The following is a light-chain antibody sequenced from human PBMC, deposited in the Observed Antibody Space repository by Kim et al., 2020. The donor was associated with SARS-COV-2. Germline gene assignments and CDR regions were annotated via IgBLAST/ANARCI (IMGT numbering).Light chain of an antibody. J-gene: IGKJ1*01. CDR2: TAS. V-gene: IGKV1-5*03. CDR1: QNVKNW. Sequence: ASVGARVTITCRASQNVKNWLAWYQQKPGKPPNLLIYTASILQTGVPSRFSGSGSGTEFTLTISSLQPDDFATYYCQQYNSYPLTFGQGTKVDIK. CDR3: QQYNSYPLT.